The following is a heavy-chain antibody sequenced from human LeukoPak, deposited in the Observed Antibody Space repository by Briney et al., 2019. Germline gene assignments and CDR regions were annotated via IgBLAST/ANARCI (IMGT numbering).Heavy chain of an antibody. D-gene: IGHD4-17*01. J-gene: IGHJ4*02. V-gene: IGHV3-53*01. CDR3: AILSTVTTTDY. CDR1: GFTVSSNY. Sequence: GGSPRLSCAASGFTVSSNYMSWVRQAPGKGLEWVSVIYSGGDTYYADSVKGRFTISRDNAKNSLYLQMNSLRAEDTAVYYCAILSTVTTTDYWGQGTLVTVSS. CDR2: IYSGGDT.